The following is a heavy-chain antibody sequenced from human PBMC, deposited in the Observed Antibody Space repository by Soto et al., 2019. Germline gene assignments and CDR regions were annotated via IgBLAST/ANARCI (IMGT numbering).Heavy chain of an antibody. J-gene: IGHJ5*02. CDR2: ISAYNGNT. Sequence: ASVKVSCKASGYTFTSYGISWVRQAPGQGLEWMGWISAYNGNTNYAQKLQGRVTMTTDTSTSTAYMELRSLRSDDTAVYYCARDRLVYCSSTSCYEKYNWFDPWGQGTLVTVSS. V-gene: IGHV1-18*01. D-gene: IGHD2-2*01. CDR3: ARDRLVYCSSTSCYEKYNWFDP. CDR1: GYTFTSYG.